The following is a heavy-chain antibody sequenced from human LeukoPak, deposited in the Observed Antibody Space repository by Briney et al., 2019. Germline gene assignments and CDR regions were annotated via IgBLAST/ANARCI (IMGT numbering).Heavy chain of an antibody. V-gene: IGHV3-23*01. CDR2: ISGSGGST. CDR1: GFTFSSYA. D-gene: IGHD1-7*01. J-gene: IGHJ4*02. CDR3: AKDPLGVRTTYYFDY. Sequence: GGSLRLSCSASGFTFSSYAMSWVRQAPGKGLEWVSAISGSGGSTYYADSVKGRFTISRDNSKNTLCLQMNSLRAEDTAVYYCAKDPLGVRTTYYFDYWGQGTLVTVSS.